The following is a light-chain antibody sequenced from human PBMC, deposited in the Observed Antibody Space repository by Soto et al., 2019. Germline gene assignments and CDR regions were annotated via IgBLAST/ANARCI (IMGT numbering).Light chain of an antibody. CDR2: DAS. CDR3: QQFSSYPLT. Sequence: EFVLTQSPGTLSLSPGERATLSCRASQTVRNNYLAWYQQKPGQAHRXLIYDASSRDTGIPDRFSGGGSGTDFTLTISRLEPEDFAVYYCQQFSSYPLTFGGGTKWIS. J-gene: IGKJ4*01. CDR1: QTVRNNY. V-gene: IGKV3-20*01.